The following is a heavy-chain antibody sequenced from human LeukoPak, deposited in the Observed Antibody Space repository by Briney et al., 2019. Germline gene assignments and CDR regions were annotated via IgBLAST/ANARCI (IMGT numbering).Heavy chain of an antibody. V-gene: IGHV4-59*11. CDR2: IYYSGST. Sequence: SETLSLTCTVSGGSISSHYWSWIRQPPGKGLEWIGYIYYSGSTNYNPSLKSRVTISVDTSKNQFSLKLSSVTAADTAVYYCARGHCSSTSCSRNWFDPWGQGTLVTVSS. J-gene: IGHJ5*02. CDR3: ARGHCSSTSCSRNWFDP. CDR1: GGSISSHY. D-gene: IGHD2-2*01.